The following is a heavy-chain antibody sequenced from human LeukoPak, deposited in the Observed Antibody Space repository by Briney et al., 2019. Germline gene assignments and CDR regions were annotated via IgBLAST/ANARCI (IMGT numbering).Heavy chain of an antibody. CDR2: ISSSGGST. D-gene: IGHD3-10*01. Sequence: QPGGSLRLSCAASGFTFSSYAMSWVRQAPGKGLEWVSAISSSGGSTYYADSVKGRFTISRDNSKNTLYLQMNSLRAEDTAVYYCAPTTWFGELLDYWGQGTLVTVSS. CDR1: GFTFSSYA. J-gene: IGHJ4*02. CDR3: APTTWFGELLDY. V-gene: IGHV3-23*01.